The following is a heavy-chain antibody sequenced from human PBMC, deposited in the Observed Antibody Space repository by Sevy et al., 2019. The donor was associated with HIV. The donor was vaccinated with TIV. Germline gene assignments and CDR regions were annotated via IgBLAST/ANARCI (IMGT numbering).Heavy chain of an antibody. D-gene: IGHD6-19*01. CDR3: ARPRLGISVPTRGGFDI. Sequence: ASVKVSCKASGYKFINYGISWVRQAPGQGLQWMGWISAYNGDTNYAQKLQGRVTMTTDTSTNTAYMELRTLRSDDTAVYFCARPRLGISVPTRGGFDIGGQGTMVTVSS. J-gene: IGHJ3*02. CDR2: ISAYNGDT. CDR1: GYKFINYG. V-gene: IGHV1-18*01.